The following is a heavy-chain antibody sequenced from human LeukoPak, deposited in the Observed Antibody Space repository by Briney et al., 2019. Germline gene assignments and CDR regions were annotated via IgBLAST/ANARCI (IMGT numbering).Heavy chain of an antibody. CDR1: GFTFSNYW. Sequence: AGGSLRLSCAASGFTFSNYWMSWVRQAPGKGLEWVANIKPDVSEIYYVDSVKGRFTISRDNAKNTLYLQMNSLRAADTAVYYCRIAADTQTDYWGQGTLVTVSS. V-gene: IGHV3-7*01. CDR2: IKPDVSEI. D-gene: IGHD6-13*01. J-gene: IGHJ4*02. CDR3: RIAADTQTDY.